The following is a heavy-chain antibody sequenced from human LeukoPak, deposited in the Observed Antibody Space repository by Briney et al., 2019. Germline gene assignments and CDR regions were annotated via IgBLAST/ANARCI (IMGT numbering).Heavy chain of an antibody. D-gene: IGHD2-8*02. V-gene: IGHV3-20*04. CDR1: GFIFDHFG. J-gene: IGHJ4*02. CDR2: INWDSTST. Sequence: GGSLRLSCATSGFIFDHFGMNRVGQVPGKGLEWVSGINWDSTSTNYVDSVRGRFTISRDNAKNSLYLQMNSLRVEDTALYYCARDLKYCTGGMCYFTAVADSWGQGTLVTVSS. CDR3: ARDLKYCTGGMCYFTAVADS.